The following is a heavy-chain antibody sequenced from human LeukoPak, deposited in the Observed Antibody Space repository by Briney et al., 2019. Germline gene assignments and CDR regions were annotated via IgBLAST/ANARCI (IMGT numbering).Heavy chain of an antibody. CDR1: GFTFSSYW. CDR2: IKQDGSEK. CDR3: ARDLHPDIVVVPAAISWFDP. J-gene: IGHJ5*02. Sequence: PGGSLRLSCAASGFTFSSYWMSWVRQAPGKGLEWVANIKQDGSEKYYVDSVKGRFTISRDSAKNSLYLQMNSLRAEDTAVYHCARDLHPDIVVVPAAISWFDPWGQGTLVTVSS. V-gene: IGHV3-7*01. D-gene: IGHD2-2*01.